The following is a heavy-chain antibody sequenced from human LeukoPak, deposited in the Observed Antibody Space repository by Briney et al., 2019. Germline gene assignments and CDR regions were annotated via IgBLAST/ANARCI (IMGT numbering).Heavy chain of an antibody. J-gene: IGHJ4*02. Sequence: GGSLRLSCAASGFTFSGSAMHWVRQASGKGLEWVGRIRSKANSYATAYAASVKGRFTISRDDSKNTAYLQMNSLKTEDTAVYYCTVPYCSSTSCYSRPFDYWGQGTLVTVSS. V-gene: IGHV3-73*01. CDR3: TVPYCSSTSCYSRPFDY. CDR2: IRSKANSYAT. D-gene: IGHD2-2*01. CDR1: GFTFSGSA.